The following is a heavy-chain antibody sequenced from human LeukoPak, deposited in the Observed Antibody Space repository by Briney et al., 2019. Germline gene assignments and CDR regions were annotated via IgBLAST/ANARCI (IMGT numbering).Heavy chain of an antibody. CDR3: ARDDSSGYYFDY. D-gene: IGHD3-22*01. Sequence: SETLPLTCAVYGGSFSGYYWSWIRQPPGKGLEWIGEINHSGSTNYNPSLKSRVTISVDTPKNQFSLMLSSVTAADTAVYYCARDDSSGYYFDYWGQGTLVTVSS. J-gene: IGHJ4*02. CDR1: GGSFSGYY. CDR2: INHSGST. V-gene: IGHV4-34*01.